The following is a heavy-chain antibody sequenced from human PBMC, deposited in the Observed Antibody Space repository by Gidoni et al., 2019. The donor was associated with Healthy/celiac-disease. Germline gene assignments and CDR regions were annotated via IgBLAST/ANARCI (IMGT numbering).Heavy chain of an antibody. D-gene: IGHD3-3*01. Sequence: EVQLVESGGGLVQPGRSLRLSCTASGFTFGDYAMSWFRQAPGKGLEWVGFIRSKAYGGTTEYAASVKGRFTISRDDSKSIAYLQMNSLKTEDTAVYYCTRDGLEESDFWSGYGYYFDYWGQGTLVTVSS. J-gene: IGHJ4*02. CDR3: TRDGLEESDFWSGYGYYFDY. V-gene: IGHV3-49*03. CDR1: GFTFGDYA. CDR2: IRSKAYGGTT.